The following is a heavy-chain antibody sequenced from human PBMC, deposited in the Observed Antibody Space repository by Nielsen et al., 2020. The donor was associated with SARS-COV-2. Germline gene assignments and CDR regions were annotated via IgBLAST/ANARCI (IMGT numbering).Heavy chain of an antibody. CDR3: SRDSSQYYDFWSGYYLYNYFDY. CDR2: IRSYANEYAT. D-gene: IGHD3-3*01. CDR1: GFTFSGSA. Sequence: GGSLRLSCVASGFTFSGSAMHWVRQASGKGLEWLGRIRSYANEYATAYTASVKGRFTISRDDSKNTAYLQMNSLKTEDTAVYYCSRDSSQYYDFWSGYYLYNYFDYWGQGTLVTVSS. J-gene: IGHJ4*02. V-gene: IGHV3-73*01.